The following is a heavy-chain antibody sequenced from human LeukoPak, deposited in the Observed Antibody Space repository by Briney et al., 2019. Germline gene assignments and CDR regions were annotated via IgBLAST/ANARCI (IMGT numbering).Heavy chain of an antibody. CDR1: GGTFSSYA. CDR3: ARDRNGKGSGSYSSDY. V-gene: IGHV1-69*06. CDR2: IILIFGTT. J-gene: IGHJ4*02. D-gene: IGHD3-10*01. Sequence: SVKVSCKASGGTFSSYAISWVRQAPGQGLEWMGGIILIFGTTNYAQKFQGRVTITADKSTSTAYMELSSLRSEDTAVYYCARDRNGKGSGSYSSDYWGQGTLVTVSS.